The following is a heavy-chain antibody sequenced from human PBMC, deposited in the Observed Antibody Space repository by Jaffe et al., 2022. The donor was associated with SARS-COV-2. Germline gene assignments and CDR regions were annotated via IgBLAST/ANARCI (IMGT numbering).Heavy chain of an antibody. V-gene: IGHV4-59*08. Sequence: QVQLQESGPGLVKPSETLSLTCTVSGGSISSYYWSWIRQPPGKGLEWIGYIYYSGSTNYNPSLKSRVTISVDTSKNQFSLKLSSVTAADTAVYYCARHIDSSGYYGWYYYGMDVWGQGTTVTVSS. CDR3: ARHIDSSGYYGWYYYGMDV. J-gene: IGHJ6*02. CDR2: IYYSGST. D-gene: IGHD3-22*01. CDR1: GGSISSYY.